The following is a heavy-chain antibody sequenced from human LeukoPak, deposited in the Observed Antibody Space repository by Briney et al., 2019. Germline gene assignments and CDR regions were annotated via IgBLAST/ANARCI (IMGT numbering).Heavy chain of an antibody. CDR2: MNEYGSAI. CDR1: GFTFSSYG. J-gene: IGHJ4*02. Sequence: GGSLRLSCAASGFTFSSYGMHWVRQAPGKGLEWVANMNEYGSAIYYVDSVKGRFTISRDNAKNSLYLQMSSLRAEDTAVYFCARDSGSYRYFDYWGQGTLVTVSS. D-gene: IGHD3-10*01. CDR3: ARDSGSYRYFDY. V-gene: IGHV3-7*04.